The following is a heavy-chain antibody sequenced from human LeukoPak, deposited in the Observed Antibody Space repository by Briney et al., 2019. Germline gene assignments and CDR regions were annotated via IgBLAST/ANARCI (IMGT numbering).Heavy chain of an antibody. V-gene: IGHV5-51*01. CDR3: ARDLGYSYGSDYFDY. J-gene: IGHJ4*02. CDR2: IYPGDSDT. D-gene: IGHD5-18*01. CDR1: GYSFTSYW. Sequence: GESLKISCKGSGYSFTSYWIGWVRQMPGKGLEWMGIIYPGDSDTRYSPSFQGQVTISADKSISTAYLQWSSLKASDTAMYYCARDLGYSYGSDYFDYWGQGTLVTVSS.